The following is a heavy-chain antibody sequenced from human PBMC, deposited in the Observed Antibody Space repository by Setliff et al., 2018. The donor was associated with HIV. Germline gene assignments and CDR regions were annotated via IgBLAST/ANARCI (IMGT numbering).Heavy chain of an antibody. J-gene: IGHJ4*02. CDR2: IYYSGST. V-gene: IGHV4-59*08. Sequence: SETLSLTCTVSGGSISGYHWSWVRQPPGKGLEWIGYIYYSGSTNYNPSLRSRVTISVDTSKNHFSLKLSSVTAADTAVYYCARGFSGYYGSGSPGIWGQGTLVTVSS. CDR1: GGSISGYH. CDR3: ARGFSGYYGSGSPGI. D-gene: IGHD3-10*01.